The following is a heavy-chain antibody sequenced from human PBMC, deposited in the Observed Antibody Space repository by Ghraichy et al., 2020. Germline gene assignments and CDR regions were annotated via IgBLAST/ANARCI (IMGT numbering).Heavy chain of an antibody. D-gene: IGHD6-13*01. V-gene: IGHV4-59*08. Sequence: SETLSLTCTVSGGSISSYYWSWIRQPPGQGLEWIGYIYYSGSTNYNPSLKSRVTISVDTSKNQFALKLSSVTAADTAVYYCARQDSSSWYGAFDIWGHGTMVTVSS. CDR3: ARQDSSSWYGAFDI. CDR2: IYYSGST. CDR1: GGSISSYY. J-gene: IGHJ3*02.